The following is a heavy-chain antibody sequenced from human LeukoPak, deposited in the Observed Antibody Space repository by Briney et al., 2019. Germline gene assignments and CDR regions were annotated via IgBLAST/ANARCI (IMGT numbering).Heavy chain of an antibody. CDR1: GGSISSYY. CDR3: ARDYYDSSGYYWVGFDY. D-gene: IGHD3-22*01. Sequence: SETLSLTCIVSGGSISSYYWSWMRQPPGKGLEWIGYINYSGSTNYNSSLKSRVTISVDTSKNQFSLKLSSVTAADTAVYYCARDYYDSSGYYWVGFDYWGQGTLVTVSS. V-gene: IGHV4-59*12. J-gene: IGHJ4*02. CDR2: INYSGST.